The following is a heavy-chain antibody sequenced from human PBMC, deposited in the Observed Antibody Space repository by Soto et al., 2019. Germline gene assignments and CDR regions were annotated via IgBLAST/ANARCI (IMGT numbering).Heavy chain of an antibody. J-gene: IGHJ4*02. CDR2: IDNIGGT. V-gene: IGHV4-30-4*01. D-gene: IGHD3-3*01. CDR1: GGSISSSGDC. Sequence: QVQLQESGPGLVEPSQTLSLTCTVSGGSISSSGDCWSWIRQSPGKGLEWVGHIDNIGGTYSNPSLKSRAPLSVDTSHNQFALKLSSVAATDTAVNYCARGPSADTVDSWGQGTLVTVSS. CDR3: ARGPSADTVDS.